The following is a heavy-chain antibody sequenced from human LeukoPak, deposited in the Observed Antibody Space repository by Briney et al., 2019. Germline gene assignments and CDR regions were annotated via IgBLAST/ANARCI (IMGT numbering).Heavy chain of an antibody. CDR3: ARGWELLRGGYFDY. V-gene: IGHV1-18*01. CDR1: GYG. CDR2: ISAYNGNT. D-gene: IGHD1-26*01. J-gene: IGHJ4*02. Sequence: ASVKVSCKASGYGISWVRQAPGQGLEWMGWISAYNGNTDYAQKFQGRVTMTTDTSTSTAYIDLRSLRPDDTAVYYCARGWELLRGGYFDYWGQGTLVTVSS.